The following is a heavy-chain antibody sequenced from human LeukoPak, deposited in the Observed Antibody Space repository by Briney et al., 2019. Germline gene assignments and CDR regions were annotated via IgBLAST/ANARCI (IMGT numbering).Heavy chain of an antibody. CDR3: ARDRRITIFGDNYYGMDV. CDR2: IYYSGST. V-gene: IGHV4-30-4*01. D-gene: IGHD3-3*01. J-gene: IGHJ6*02. CDR1: GGSFSGYY. Sequence: SETLSLTCAVYGGSFSGYYWSWIRQPPGKGLEWIGYIYYSGSTYYNPSLKSRVTISVDTSKNQFSLKLSSVTAADTAVYYCARDRRITIFGDNYYGMDVWGQGTTVTVSS.